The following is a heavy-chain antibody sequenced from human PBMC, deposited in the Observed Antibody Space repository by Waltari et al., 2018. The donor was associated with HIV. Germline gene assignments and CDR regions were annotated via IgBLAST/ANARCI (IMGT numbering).Heavy chain of an antibody. D-gene: IGHD3-3*01. J-gene: IGHJ3*02. Sequence: VKVSCKVSGYTLTELSMHWVRQAPGKGLEWMGGFDPEDGETIYAQKFQGRVTMTEDTPTDTAYMELSSLRSEDTAVYYCATSILRFLEWITGAFDIWGQGTMVTVSS. V-gene: IGHV1-24*01. CDR2: FDPEDGET. CDR3: ATSILRFLEWITGAFDI. CDR1: GYTLTELS.